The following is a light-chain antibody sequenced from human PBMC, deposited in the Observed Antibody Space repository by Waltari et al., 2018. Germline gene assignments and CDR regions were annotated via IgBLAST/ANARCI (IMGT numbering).Light chain of an antibody. CDR2: GAS. Sequence: PACRASQSVSSSYLAWYQQKPGQAPRLLIYGASSRATGIPDRFSGSGSGTDFTLTISRLEPEDFAVYYCQQYGSSPLTFGGGTKVEIK. J-gene: IGKJ4*01. CDR1: QSVSSSY. V-gene: IGKV3-20*01. CDR3: QQYGSSPLT.